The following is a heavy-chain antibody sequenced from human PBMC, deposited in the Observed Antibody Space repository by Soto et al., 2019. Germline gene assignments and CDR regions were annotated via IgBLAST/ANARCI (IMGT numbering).Heavy chain of an antibody. Sequence: HPGGSLRLSCAASGLTVSSNYMSWVRQAPGKGLEWVSVIYIGGSTYYADSVKGRFTISRXXXKXXLXXQXXSXXAEXTAVYYCARDRQNFYYGMDVWGQGTTVTVSS. J-gene: IGHJ6*02. V-gene: IGHV3-53*01. CDR3: ARDRQNFYYGMDV. CDR2: IYIGGST. CDR1: GLTVSSNY.